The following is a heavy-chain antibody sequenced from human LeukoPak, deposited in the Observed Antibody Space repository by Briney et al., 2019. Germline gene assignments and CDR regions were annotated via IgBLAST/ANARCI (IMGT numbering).Heavy chain of an antibody. CDR1: GFTFSSSA. Sequence: GGSLRLSCAASGFTFSSSAMHWVRQAPGKGLEWVAVIPYDESNKYYADSVKGRFTISRDNSKNTLYLQMNSLRAEDTAVYYCARGTDTKPFWSGYWVDVWGQGTTVTVSS. CDR3: ARGTDTKPFWSGYWVDV. D-gene: IGHD3-3*01. V-gene: IGHV3-30*03. J-gene: IGHJ6*02. CDR2: IPYDESNK.